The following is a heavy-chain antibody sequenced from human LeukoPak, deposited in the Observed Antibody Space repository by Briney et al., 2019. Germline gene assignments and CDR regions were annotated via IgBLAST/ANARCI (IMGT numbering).Heavy chain of an antibody. D-gene: IGHD3-22*01. Sequence: PGGSLRLSCAASGFTFSSYGMHWVRQAPGKGLEWGAFIRYDGSNKYYADSVKGRFTISRDNSKNTLYLQMNSLRTEDTAVYYCARGDYYDSSGGAFDIWGQGTMVTVSS. J-gene: IGHJ3*02. CDR1: GFTFSSYG. V-gene: IGHV3-30*02. CDR2: IRYDGSNK. CDR3: ARGDYYDSSGGAFDI.